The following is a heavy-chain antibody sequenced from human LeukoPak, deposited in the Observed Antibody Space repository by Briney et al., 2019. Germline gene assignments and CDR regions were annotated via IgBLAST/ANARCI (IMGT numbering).Heavy chain of an antibody. V-gene: IGHV1-69*05. D-gene: IGHD6-6*01. J-gene: IGHJ4*02. Sequence: AASVKVSCKASGGTFSSYAISWVRQAPGQGREWMGGIIPIFGTANYAQKFQGRVTITTDESTSTAYMELSSLRSEDTAVYYCARDRVGSSSFDYWGQGTLVTVSS. CDR1: GGTFSSYA. CDR2: IIPIFGTA. CDR3: ARDRVGSSSFDY.